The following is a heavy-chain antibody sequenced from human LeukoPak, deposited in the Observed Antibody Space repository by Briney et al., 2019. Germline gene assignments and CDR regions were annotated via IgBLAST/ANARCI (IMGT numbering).Heavy chain of an antibody. CDR2: ISGSGGST. D-gene: IGHD3-10*01. CDR3: AKVRWFGELNYFGY. CDR1: GFTFSSYA. V-gene: IGHV3-23*01. Sequence: RPGGSLRLSCAASGFTFSSYAMSWVRQAPGKGPEWVSAISGSGGSTYYADSVKGRFTISRDNSKNTLYLQMNSLRAEDTAVYYCAKVRWFGELNYFGYWGQGTLVTVSS. J-gene: IGHJ4*02.